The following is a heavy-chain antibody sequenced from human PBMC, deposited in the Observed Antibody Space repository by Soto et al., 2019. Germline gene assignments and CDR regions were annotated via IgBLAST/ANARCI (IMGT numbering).Heavy chain of an antibody. CDR2: IWYDGSNK. CDR3: ARSGAAADYYYYYYYMDV. Sequence: GGSLRLSCAASGFTFSSYGMHWVRQAPGKGLEWVAVIWYDGSNKYYADSVKGRFTISRDNSKNTLYLQMNSLRAEDTAVYYCARSGAAADYYYYYYYMDVWGKGTTVTVSS. CDR1: GFTFSSYG. V-gene: IGHV3-33*01. D-gene: IGHD6-13*01. J-gene: IGHJ6*03.